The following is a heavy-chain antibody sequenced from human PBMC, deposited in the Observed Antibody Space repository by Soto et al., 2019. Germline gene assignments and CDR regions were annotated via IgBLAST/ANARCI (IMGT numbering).Heavy chain of an antibody. V-gene: IGHV1-69*01. CDR1: GGTFSSYA. Sequence: QVQLVQSGAEVKKPGSSVKVSCKASGGTFSSYAISWVRQAPGQGLEWMGGIIPIFGTANYAQKFQGRVTITADESESTGHMELSSLRSEDTAVYYWARDFEGNYYGMDVWGQGTTVTVSS. D-gene: IGHD3-10*01. CDR3: ARDFEGNYYGMDV. J-gene: IGHJ6*02. CDR2: IIPIFGTA.